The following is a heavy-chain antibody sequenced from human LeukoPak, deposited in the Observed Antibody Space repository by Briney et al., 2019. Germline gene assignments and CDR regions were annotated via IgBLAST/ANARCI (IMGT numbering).Heavy chain of an antibody. CDR3: ARRVGQQLINNWFDP. CDR2: IYYSGST. V-gene: IGHV4-39*01. Sequence: SETLSLTCTVSGGSISSSSYYWGWIRQPPGKGLEWIGSIYYSGSTYYNPSLKSRVTISVDTSKNQFSLKLSSVTAADTAVYYCARRVGQQLINNWFDPWGQGTLVTVSS. CDR1: GGSISSSSYY. J-gene: IGHJ5*02. D-gene: IGHD6-13*01.